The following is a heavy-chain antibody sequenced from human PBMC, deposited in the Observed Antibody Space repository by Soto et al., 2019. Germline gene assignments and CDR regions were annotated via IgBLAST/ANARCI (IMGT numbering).Heavy chain of an antibody. V-gene: IGHV3-23*01. CDR1: GFTFSSYA. Sequence: GGSLRLSCAASGFTFSSYAMSWVRQAPGKGLEWVSAISGSGGSTYYADSVKGRFTISRDNSKNTLYLQMNSLRAEDTAVYYCAKFTGTTLGYYYYYMDVWGKGTTVTVSS. CDR2: ISGSGGST. CDR3: AKFTGTTLGYYYYYMDV. J-gene: IGHJ6*03. D-gene: IGHD1-7*01.